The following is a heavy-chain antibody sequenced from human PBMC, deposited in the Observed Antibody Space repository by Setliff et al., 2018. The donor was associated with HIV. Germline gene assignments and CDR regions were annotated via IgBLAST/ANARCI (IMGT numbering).Heavy chain of an antibody. CDR1: GGSISSGGYY. Sequence: TLSLTCTVSGGSISSGGYYWSWIRQHPGKGLEWIGYIYYSGSTYYNPSLKSRVTISVDTSRDQFSLNLRSVTAADTALYFCARLIHTGLLYFDYWGLGMLVTVSS. CDR2: IYYSGST. D-gene: IGHD2-8*02. V-gene: IGHV4-31*03. J-gene: IGHJ4*02. CDR3: ARLIHTGLLYFDY.